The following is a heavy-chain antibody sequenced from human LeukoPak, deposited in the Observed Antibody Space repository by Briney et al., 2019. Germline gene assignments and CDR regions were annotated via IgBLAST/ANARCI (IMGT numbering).Heavy chain of an antibody. D-gene: IGHD2-8*02. CDR2: ISSSSSYI. CDR1: GFTFSSYS. CDR3: ARRPTDGCTGDVCNGYRNYFDP. J-gene: IGHJ5*02. Sequence: GGSLRLSCAASGFTFSSYSMNWVRQAPGKGLEWVSSISSSSSYIYYADSVKGRFTISRDNAKNSLYLQMNSLRAEDTAVYYCARRPTDGCTGDVCNGYRNYFDPWGQGTLVTVSS. V-gene: IGHV3-21*01.